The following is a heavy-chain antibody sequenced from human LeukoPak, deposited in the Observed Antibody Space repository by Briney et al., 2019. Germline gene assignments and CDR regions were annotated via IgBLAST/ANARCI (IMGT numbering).Heavy chain of an antibody. Sequence: TGGSLRLSCAVSGFTFSSYEMNWVRQAPGKGLEWVSYISTSGSTIYYADSVKGRFTISRDNAKNSLYLQMNSLRAEDTALYYCARVSYSSSYYFDYWGQGTQVTVSS. V-gene: IGHV3-48*03. J-gene: IGHJ4*02. CDR2: ISTSGSTI. CDR3: ARVSYSSSYYFDY. CDR1: GFTFSSYE. D-gene: IGHD6-6*01.